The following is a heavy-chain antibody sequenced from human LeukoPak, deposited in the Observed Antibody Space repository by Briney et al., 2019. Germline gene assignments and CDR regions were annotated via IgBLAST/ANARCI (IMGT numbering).Heavy chain of an antibody. CDR2: IYSGGSI. CDR1: GFTISSTY. J-gene: IGHJ6*03. Sequence: GGSLRLSCAASGFTISSTYINWVRQTPEKGLEWVSIIYSGGSIVYADSVKGRFTISRDNSRNTIDLQMISLRAEDTAMYYCATTSGKAVAGGHYYMDIWGKGTTVTVSS. D-gene: IGHD6-19*01. V-gene: IGHV3-53*01. CDR3: ATTSGKAVAGGHYYMDI.